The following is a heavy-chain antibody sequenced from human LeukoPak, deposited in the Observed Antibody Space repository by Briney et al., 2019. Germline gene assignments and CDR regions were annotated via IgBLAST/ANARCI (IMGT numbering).Heavy chain of an antibody. V-gene: IGHV3-23*01. Sequence: PGGSLRLSCAASGFTFSTYAMSWVRQAPGKGLEGVSGISGSGRGTYYADSVKGRFTISRDNSKSTLYLQMNSLRAEDTAVYYCAKDVWAAPAAMKVNWGQGTLVTVSS. J-gene: IGHJ4*02. CDR2: ISGSGRGT. D-gene: IGHD2-2*01. CDR3: AKDVWAAPAAMKVN. CDR1: GFTFSTYA.